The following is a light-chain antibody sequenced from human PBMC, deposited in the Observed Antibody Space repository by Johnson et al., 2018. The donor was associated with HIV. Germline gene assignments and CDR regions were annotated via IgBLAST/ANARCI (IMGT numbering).Light chain of an antibody. J-gene: IGLJ1*01. V-gene: IGLV1-51*02. CDR2: ENN. CDR3: GTWASSLIAGCV. CDR1: SSNIGNNY. Sequence: QSVLTQPPSVSAAPGQKVTISCYGSSSNIGNNYVSWYQQLPGTAPKLLIYENNKRPSGIPDRFSGSKSGTSATLGITGLQTGAEADYYCGTWASSLIAGCVFGTGTKVTVL.